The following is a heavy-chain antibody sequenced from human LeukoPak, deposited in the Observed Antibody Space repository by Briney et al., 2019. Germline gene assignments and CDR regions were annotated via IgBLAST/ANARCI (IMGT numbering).Heavy chain of an antibody. CDR2: ISGSGAVT. D-gene: IGHD5-18*01. V-gene: IGHV3-23*01. Sequence: GGSLRLSCAASGFTFNNYALSWVRQAPGKGLEWVSGISGSGAVTYYADSVKGRFTISRDNSKNTLYLQMNSLRAEDTAVYYCANGGLWLPTRSDWGQGTLVTVSS. J-gene: IGHJ4*02. CDR1: GFTFNNYA. CDR3: ANGGLWLPTRSD.